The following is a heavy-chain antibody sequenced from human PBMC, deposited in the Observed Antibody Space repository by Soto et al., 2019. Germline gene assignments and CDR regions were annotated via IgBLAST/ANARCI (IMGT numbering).Heavy chain of an antibody. CDR3: AKDNSGTYYWLDH. Sequence: QVQLVESGGGVVQPGKSLRLSCAASGFIFRTYGMHWVRQAPGKGLEWVAVISYDGSIKNYADSVKERFTISRDNSKNTLYLQMNSLRAEDAALYYCAKDNSGTYYWLDHWGQGTLVTVSS. J-gene: IGHJ4*02. D-gene: IGHD1-26*01. CDR1: GFIFRTYG. CDR2: ISYDGSIK. V-gene: IGHV3-30*18.